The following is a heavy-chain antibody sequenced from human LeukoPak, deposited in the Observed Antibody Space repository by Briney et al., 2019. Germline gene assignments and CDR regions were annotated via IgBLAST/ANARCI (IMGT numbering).Heavy chain of an antibody. CDR2: IRSKANSYAT. CDR3: TSPSGYSSGWFPSY. J-gene: IGHJ4*02. Sequence: GGSLKLSCAASGFTFSGSAMHWVRQASGKGLEWVGRIRSKANSYATAYAASVKGRFTISRDDSKNTAYLQMNSLKTEDTAVYYCTSPSGYSSGWFPSYWGQGTLVTLSS. V-gene: IGHV3-73*01. CDR1: GFTFSGSA. D-gene: IGHD6-19*01.